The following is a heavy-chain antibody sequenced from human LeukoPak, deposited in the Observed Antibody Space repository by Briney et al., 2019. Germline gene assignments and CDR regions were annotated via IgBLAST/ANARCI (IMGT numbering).Heavy chain of an antibody. CDR2: INPNSGNT. CDR1: GYIFTGYW. Sequence: ASVQVSCKASGYIFTGYWIHWVRQAPGQGLEWMGFINPNSGNTNYAQKFQGRVTMTRDTSISTAYMELSSLTSDDTAVYYCARGPLGYCSSTSCYEGALKRSAASVGATTTGCDYWGQGTLVTVSS. J-gene: IGHJ4*02. CDR3: ARGPLGYCSSTSCYEGALKRSAASVGATTTGCDY. V-gene: IGHV1-2*02. D-gene: IGHD2-2*01.